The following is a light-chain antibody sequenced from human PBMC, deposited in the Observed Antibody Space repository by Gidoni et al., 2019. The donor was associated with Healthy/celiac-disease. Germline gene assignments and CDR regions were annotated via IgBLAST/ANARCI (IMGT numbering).Light chain of an antibody. CDR3: QQYGRSSIT. V-gene: IGKV3-20*01. CDR1: QSVSSSY. Sequence: ELVLTQSRGTLSLSPWERATLSCRASQSVSSSYLAWYQQKPGQAPRLLIYGASSRATGIPDRFSGSGSGTDFTLTISRLEPEDFAVYYCQQYGRSSITFGEGTKVEIK. J-gene: IGKJ4*01. CDR2: GAS.